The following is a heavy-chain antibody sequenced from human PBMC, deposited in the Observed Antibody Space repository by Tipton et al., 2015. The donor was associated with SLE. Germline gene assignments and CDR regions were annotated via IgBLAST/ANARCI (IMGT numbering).Heavy chain of an antibody. CDR2: INHSGST. Sequence: TLSLTCAAYGGSFSGYYWSWIRQPPGKGLEWIGEINHSGSTNYNPSLRSRVTISVDTSKNQFSLKLSSVTAADTAVYYCARDVPSLLTGDRWDAFDIWGQGTMVTVSS. D-gene: IGHD7-27*01. V-gene: IGHV4-34*01. J-gene: IGHJ3*02. CDR1: GGSFSGYY. CDR3: ARDVPSLLTGDRWDAFDI.